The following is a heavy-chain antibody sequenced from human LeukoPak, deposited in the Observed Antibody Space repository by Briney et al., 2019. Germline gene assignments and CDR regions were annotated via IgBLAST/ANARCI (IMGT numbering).Heavy chain of an antibody. J-gene: IGHJ4*02. V-gene: IGHV3-48*03. CDR3: ARDYGGSSPFDY. Sequence: GGSLRLSCAASGFPFSSYEMHWVRQAPGKGLEWVSYISSSDSTIYYADSVKGRFTISRDNAKNSLYLQMNSLRAEDTAVYYCARDYGGSSPFDYWGQGTLVTVSS. CDR2: ISSSDSTI. CDR1: GFPFSSYE. D-gene: IGHD4-23*01.